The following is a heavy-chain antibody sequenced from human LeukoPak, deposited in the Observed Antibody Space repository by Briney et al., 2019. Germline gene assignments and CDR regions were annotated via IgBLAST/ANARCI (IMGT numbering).Heavy chain of an antibody. CDR1: GFSLSNNFY. CDR2: IYHSENS. Sequence: PSETLSLTCAVSGFSLSNNFYWGWIRQPPGKGLEWIASIYHSENSYINPSLKSRVTMSIDTSKNRFSLKLTSVTAADTATYYCARAPDSTGYYQKWFDSWGQGTRVTVSS. CDR3: ARAPDSTGYYQKWFDS. J-gene: IGHJ5*01. V-gene: IGHV4-38-2*01. D-gene: IGHD3-22*01.